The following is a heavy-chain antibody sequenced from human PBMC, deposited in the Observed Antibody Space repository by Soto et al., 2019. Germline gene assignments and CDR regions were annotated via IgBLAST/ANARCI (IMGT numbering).Heavy chain of an antibody. CDR2: INHSGST. V-gene: IGHV4-34*01. Sequence: SETLSLTCAVYGGSFSGYYWSWIRQPPGKGLEWIGEINHSGSTNYNPSLKSRVTISIDTSKNQFSLKLSSVTAADTAMYYCARQYHVDGAKLWEYWGQGTLVTVSS. CDR3: ARQYHVDGAKLWEY. D-gene: IGHD2-2*01. J-gene: IGHJ4*02. CDR1: GGSFSGYY.